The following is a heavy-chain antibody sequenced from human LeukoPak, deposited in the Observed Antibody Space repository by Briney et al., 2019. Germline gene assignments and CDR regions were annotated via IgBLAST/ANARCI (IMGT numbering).Heavy chain of an antibody. CDR3: ARSPVGATTFDY. J-gene: IGHJ4*02. CDR1: GYSISSGYY. CDR2: IYHSGST. D-gene: IGHD1-26*01. Sequence: SETLSLTCTVSGYSISSGYYWGWIRQPPGKGLEWIGSIYHSGSTYYNPSLKSRVTISVDTSKNQFSLKLSSVTAADTAVYYCARSPVGATTFDYWGQGTLVTVSS. V-gene: IGHV4-38-2*02.